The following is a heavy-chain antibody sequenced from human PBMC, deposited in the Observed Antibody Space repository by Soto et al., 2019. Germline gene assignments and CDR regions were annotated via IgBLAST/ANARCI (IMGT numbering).Heavy chain of an antibody. CDR2: ISAYNGDT. V-gene: IGHV1-18*04. D-gene: IGHD1-1*01. J-gene: IGHJ4*02. CDR1: GYTYTNYG. Sequence: QVQLVQSGAEVKKPGASVKVSCKASGYTYTNYGLSWVRQAPGQGLEWMGWISAYNGDTNYAQRLQGRVNMTTDTSTSTAYMELRSLRSDDTAVYYCARATGTYFRYFFDSWGQGTLVTVSS. CDR3: ARATGTYFRYFFDS.